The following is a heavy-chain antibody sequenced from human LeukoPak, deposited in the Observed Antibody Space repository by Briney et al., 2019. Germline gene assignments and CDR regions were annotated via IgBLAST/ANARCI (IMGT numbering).Heavy chain of an antibody. CDR1: GFTFSDYY. CDR3: ARILRWRPLFDY. V-gene: IGHV3-11*01. CDR2: ISSSGSTI. J-gene: IGHJ4*02. D-gene: IGHD4-23*01. Sequence: PGGSLRLSCAASGFTFSDYYMSWVRQAPGKGLEWVSYISSSGSTIYYADSVKGRFAISRDNAKNSLYLQMNSLRAEDTAVYYCARILRWRPLFDYWGQGTLVTVSS.